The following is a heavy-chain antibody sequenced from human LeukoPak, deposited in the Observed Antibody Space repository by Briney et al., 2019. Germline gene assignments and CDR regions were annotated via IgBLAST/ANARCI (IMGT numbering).Heavy chain of an antibody. Sequence: ASVKVSCKASGYTFTSYYMHWVRQAPGQGLEWMGIINPSGGSTSYAQKFQGRVTMTRDTSTSTVYIELSSLRSEDTAVYYCARGIGGSYYVGYYFDYWGQGTLVTVSS. V-gene: IGHV1-46*01. J-gene: IGHJ4*02. CDR2: INPSGGST. CDR1: GYTFTSYY. D-gene: IGHD1-26*01. CDR3: ARGIGGSYYVGYYFDY.